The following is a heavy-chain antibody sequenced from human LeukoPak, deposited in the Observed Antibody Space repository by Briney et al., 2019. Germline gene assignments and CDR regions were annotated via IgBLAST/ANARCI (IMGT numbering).Heavy chain of an antibody. J-gene: IGHJ4*02. D-gene: IGHD3-10*01. CDR2: INHSGST. V-gene: IGHV4-34*01. Sequence: KPSETLSLTCAVYGGSFSGYYWNWIRQPPGKGLEWIGEINHSGSTNYNPSLKSRVTISVDTSRNQFSLKLTSVTAADTAVYYCARRGFSDYWGQGTLVTVSS. CDR3: ARRGFSDY. CDR1: GGSFSGYY.